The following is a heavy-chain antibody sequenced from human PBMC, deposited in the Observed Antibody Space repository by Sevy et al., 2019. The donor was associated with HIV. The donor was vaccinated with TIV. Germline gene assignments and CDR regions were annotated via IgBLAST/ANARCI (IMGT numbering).Heavy chain of an antibody. V-gene: IGHV3-7*01. CDR1: GLIFSNYW. CDR2: INKHGSEK. D-gene: IGHD3-10*01. Sequence: GGSLRLSCAASGLIFSNYWMTWVRQAPGKGPEWVANINKHGSEKYYVDSVKGRFTISRDNAKNTLYLQMNSLRIEDTGVYYCGRGGSGSNNYWVHWGQGSLVTVSS. J-gene: IGHJ4*02. CDR3: GRGGSGSNNYWVH.